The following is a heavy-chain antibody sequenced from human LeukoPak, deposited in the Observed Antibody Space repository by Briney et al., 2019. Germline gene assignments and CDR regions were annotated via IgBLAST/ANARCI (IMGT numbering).Heavy chain of an antibody. CDR3: ARGPSTYYYDSSGRDAFDI. V-gene: IGHV3-13*01. J-gene: IGHJ3*02. CDR1: GFTLSSYD. CDR2: IGTAGDT. Sequence: PGGYLRLSCAASGFTLSSYDMHWVRQATGKGLEWVSAIGTAGDTYYPGSVKGRFTISRENAKNSLYLQMNSLRAEDTAVYYCARGPSTYYYDSSGRDAFDIWGQGTMVTVSS. D-gene: IGHD3-22*01.